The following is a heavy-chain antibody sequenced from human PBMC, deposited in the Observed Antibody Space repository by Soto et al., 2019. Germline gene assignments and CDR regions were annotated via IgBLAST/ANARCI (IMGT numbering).Heavy chain of an antibody. J-gene: IGHJ3*02. CDR3: ARVYTGPNAFDI. CDR2: ISSSSSYI. Sequence: PGESLKISCAASGFTFSSYSMNWVRQAPGKGLEWVSSISSSSSYIYYADSVKGRFTISRDNAKNSLYLQMNSLRAEDTAVYYCARVYTGPNAFDIWGQGTMVTVSS. D-gene: IGHD2-2*02. CDR1: GFTFSSYS. V-gene: IGHV3-21*01.